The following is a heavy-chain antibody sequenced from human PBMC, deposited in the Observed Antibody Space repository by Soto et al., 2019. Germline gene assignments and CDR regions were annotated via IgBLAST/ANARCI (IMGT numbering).Heavy chain of an antibody. CDR3: ARSPSSVSYLAYFDY. V-gene: IGHV3-30*03. D-gene: IGHD1-26*01. J-gene: IGHJ4*02. Sequence: QVQLVESGGGVVQPGRSLRLSCAASGFTCSSYGMHWVRQAPGKGLVWVAVISYDGSNKYYADSVKGRFTISRDNSKNTLYLQMNSLRAEDTAVYYCARSPSSVSYLAYFDYWGQGNLVTVSS. CDR1: GFTCSSYG. CDR2: ISYDGSNK.